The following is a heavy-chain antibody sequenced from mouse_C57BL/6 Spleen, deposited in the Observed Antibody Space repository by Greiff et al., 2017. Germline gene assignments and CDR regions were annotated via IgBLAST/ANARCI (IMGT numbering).Heavy chain of an antibody. CDR1: GYAFTNYL. CDR2: INPGSGGT. V-gene: IGHV1-54*01. Sequence: VQLQQSGAELVRPGTSVKVSCKASGYAFTNYLIEWVKQRPGQGLEWIGVINPGSGGTNYNEKFKGKATLTADKSSSTAYMQLSGLTSEDSAVYFCARGGLRRAMDYWGQGTSVTVSS. CDR3: ARGGLRRAMDY. J-gene: IGHJ4*01. D-gene: IGHD2-4*01.